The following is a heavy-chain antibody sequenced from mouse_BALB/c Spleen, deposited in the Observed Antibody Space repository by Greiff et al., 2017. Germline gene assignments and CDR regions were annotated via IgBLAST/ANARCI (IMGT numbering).Heavy chain of an antibody. CDR3: ASYYYGSSRC. Sequence: VQLQQSGAELVKPGASVKLSCTASGFNIKDTYMHWVKQRPEQGLEWIGRIDPANGNTKYDPKFQGKATITADTSSNTAYLQLSSLTSEDTAVYYCASYYYGSSRCWGQGTTLTVSS. V-gene: IGHV14-3*02. J-gene: IGHJ2*01. CDR1: GFNIKDTY. CDR2: IDPANGNT. D-gene: IGHD1-1*01.